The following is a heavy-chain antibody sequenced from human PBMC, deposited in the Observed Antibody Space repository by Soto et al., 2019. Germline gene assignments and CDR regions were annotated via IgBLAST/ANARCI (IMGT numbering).Heavy chain of an antibody. J-gene: IGHJ4*02. CDR1: GYTLTELS. V-gene: IGHV1-24*01. CDR3: ATVPLRYCSGGSCYSSRYFDY. CDR2: LDPEGGET. D-gene: IGHD2-15*01. Sequence: ASVKVSCKVSGYTLTELSMHWVRQAPGKGLEWMGGLDPEGGETIYAQKFQGRVTMTEDTSTDTAYMELSSLRSEDTAVYYCATVPLRYCSGGSCYSSRYFDYWGQGTLVTVST.